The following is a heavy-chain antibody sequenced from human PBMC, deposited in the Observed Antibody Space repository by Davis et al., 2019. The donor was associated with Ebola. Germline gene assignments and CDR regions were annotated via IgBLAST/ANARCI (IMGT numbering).Heavy chain of an antibody. CDR2: ISGSGGST. CDR3: ARDLGGIEWLLTDAFDI. J-gene: IGHJ3*02. CDR1: GFTFSTYS. Sequence: GGSLRLSCAASGFTFSTYSMSWVRQAPGKGLEWVSAISGSGGSTYYADSVKGRFTISRDNSKNTLYLQMNSLRGEDTAVYYCARDLGGIEWLLTDAFDIWGQGTVVTVSS. V-gene: IGHV3-23*01. D-gene: IGHD5-12*01.